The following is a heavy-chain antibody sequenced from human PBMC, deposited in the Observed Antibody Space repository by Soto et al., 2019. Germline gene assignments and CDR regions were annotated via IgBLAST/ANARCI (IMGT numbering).Heavy chain of an antibody. CDR3: ARAAYCSSTSCSPSRAGFDP. Sequence: SETLSLTCTVSGGSISSGGYYWSWIRQHPGKGLEWIGYIYYSGSTYYNPSLKSRVTISVDTSKNQFPLKLSSVTAADTAVYYCARAAYCSSTSCSPSRAGFDPWGQGTLVTVSS. V-gene: IGHV4-31*03. CDR1: GGSISSGGYY. CDR2: IYYSGST. J-gene: IGHJ5*02. D-gene: IGHD2-2*01.